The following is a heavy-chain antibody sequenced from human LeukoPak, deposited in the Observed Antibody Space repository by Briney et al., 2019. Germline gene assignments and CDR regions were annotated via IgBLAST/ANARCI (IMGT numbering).Heavy chain of an antibody. CDR1: GFTFSSYS. CDR2: ISGRSNYI. CDR3: ARESTIAVFFRPGWFDP. Sequence: GGSLRLSCAASGFTFSSYSMNWVRQAPGKGLEWVSFISGRSNYIYYADSVKGRFTISRDNSKIMLYLQMNSLRVEDTAMYYCARESTIAVFFRPGWFDPWGQGTLVTVSS. V-gene: IGHV3-21*01. D-gene: IGHD6-19*01. J-gene: IGHJ5*02.